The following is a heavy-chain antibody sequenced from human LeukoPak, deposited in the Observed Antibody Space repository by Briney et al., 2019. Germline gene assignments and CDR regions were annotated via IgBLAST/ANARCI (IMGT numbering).Heavy chain of an antibody. D-gene: IGHD2-2*01. J-gene: IGHJ5*02. CDR3: ARESDRYCSSMSCPNWYDP. V-gene: IGHV4-39*07. CDR1: GGSISSSSSY. Sequence: PSETLSLTCTVSGGSISSSSSYWGWIRQPPGKGLEWIGSVYYGGSAYYNPSLKSRVNISVDTSKNQFSLELSSVTAADTAVYYCARESDRYCSSMSCPNWYDPWGQGTLVTVYS. CDR2: VYYGGSA.